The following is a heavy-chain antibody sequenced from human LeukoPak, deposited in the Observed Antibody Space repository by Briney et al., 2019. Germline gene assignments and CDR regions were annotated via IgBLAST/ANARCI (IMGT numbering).Heavy chain of an antibody. J-gene: IGHJ4*02. CDR3: ARGALNSYSYGPFDY. Sequence: SGTLSLTRTVSGGSLSSYYRSWLRQPPGKAREWIGYIYYSGSTNYNPSLTSQVTISVATSKNQISLKLSSVTAADTAMYDCARGALNSYSYGPFDYWGQGALVTVSS. V-gene: IGHV4-59*01. CDR2: IYYSGST. D-gene: IGHD5-18*01. CDR1: GGSLSSYY.